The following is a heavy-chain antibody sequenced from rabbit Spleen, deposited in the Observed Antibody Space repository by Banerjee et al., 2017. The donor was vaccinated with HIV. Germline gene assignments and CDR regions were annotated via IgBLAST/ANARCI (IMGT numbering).Heavy chain of an antibody. V-gene: IGHV1S45*01. Sequence: QEQLKESGGDLVKPGASLTLTCTASGFSFSSNAMCWVRQAPGKGLEWIACIYSVDGNTYYASWAKGRFTISKTSSTTVTLQMTSLTVADTATYFCARDTGSSFSTYGMDLWGPGTLVTVS. D-gene: IGHD8-1*01. CDR1: GFSFSSNA. CDR3: ARDTGSSFSTYGMDL. J-gene: IGHJ6*01. CDR2: IYSVDGNT.